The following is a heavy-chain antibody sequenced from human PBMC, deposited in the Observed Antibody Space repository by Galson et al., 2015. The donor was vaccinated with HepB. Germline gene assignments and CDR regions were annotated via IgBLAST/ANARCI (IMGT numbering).Heavy chain of an antibody. V-gene: IGHV1-2*02. Sequence: SVKVSCKASGYTLTGNYLHWVRQAPGQGLEWMGRINPNTGATMFAQKFQDRLTLTRDASVNTAYMELSSLSSDDAAVYFCARGSLLRRMNDDLDVWGQGTLITVSS. CDR1: GYTLTGNY. CDR2: INPNTGAT. D-gene: IGHD1-26*01. CDR3: ARGSLLRRMNDDLDV. J-gene: IGHJ3*01.